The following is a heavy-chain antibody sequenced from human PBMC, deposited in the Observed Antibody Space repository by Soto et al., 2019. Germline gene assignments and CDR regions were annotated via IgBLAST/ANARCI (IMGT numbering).Heavy chain of an antibody. CDR1: GFTFSSYA. D-gene: IGHD6-19*01. V-gene: IGHV3-30-3*01. CDR2: ISYDGSNK. CDR3: ARGVQWLGREIDY. J-gene: IGHJ4*02. Sequence: QVQLVESGGGVVQPGRSLRLSCAASGFTFSSYAMHWVRQAPGKGLEWVAVISYDGSNKYYADSVKGRFNISRDNSKKTLYLQMNSLGAEDTAVYYCARGVQWLGREIDYWGQGTLVTVSS.